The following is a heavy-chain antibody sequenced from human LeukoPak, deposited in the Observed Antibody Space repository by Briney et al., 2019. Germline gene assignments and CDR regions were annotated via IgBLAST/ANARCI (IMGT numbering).Heavy chain of an antibody. Sequence: SETLSLTCTVSGYSISSGYFWGWIRQPPGKGLEWIGSFYHSGITYYNPSLKSRVTISVEMSKNQFSLELSSVTAADTAVYYCARASSGYYAGTFDYWGQGTLVTVSS. CDR1: GYSISSGYF. V-gene: IGHV4-38-2*02. D-gene: IGHD3-22*01. CDR2: FYHSGIT. CDR3: ARASSGYYAGTFDY. J-gene: IGHJ4*02.